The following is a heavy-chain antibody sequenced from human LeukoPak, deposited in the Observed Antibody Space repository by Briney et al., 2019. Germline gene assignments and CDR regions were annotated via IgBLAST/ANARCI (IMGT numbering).Heavy chain of an antibody. J-gene: IGHJ4*02. CDR2: ISSSSSTI. CDR1: GFTFSNYW. D-gene: IGHD3-22*01. CDR3: ARDRIDYYDSSGYYPFDY. Sequence: GGSLRLSCAASGFTFSNYWMNWVRQAPGKGLEWVSYISSSSSTIYYADSVKGRFTISRDNAKNSLYLQMNSLRDEDTAVYYCARDRIDYYDSSGYYPFDYWGQGTLVTVSS. V-gene: IGHV3-48*02.